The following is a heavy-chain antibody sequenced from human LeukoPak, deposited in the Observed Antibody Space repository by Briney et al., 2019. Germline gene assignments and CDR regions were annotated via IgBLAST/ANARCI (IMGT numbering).Heavy chain of an antibody. Sequence: GGSLRLSCTASGFTFSTYEMNWVRQAPGKGLEWISYISGSGSSIFNADSLQGRFTVSRDNAKNSVYLQMNSLRAEDTAVYYCAREGGFGYDDAFDTWGHGTTVTVSS. CDR1: GFTFSTYE. V-gene: IGHV3-48*03. J-gene: IGHJ3*02. CDR3: AREGGFGYDDAFDT. D-gene: IGHD3-16*02. CDR2: ISGSGSSI.